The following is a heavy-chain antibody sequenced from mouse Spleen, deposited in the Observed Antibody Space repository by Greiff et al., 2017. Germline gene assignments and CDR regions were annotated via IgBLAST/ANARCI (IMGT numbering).Heavy chain of an antibody. D-gene: IGHD1-1*02. V-gene: IGHV5-6-2*01. CDR2: INSNGGST. Sequence: EVKLVESGGGLVKPGGSLKLSCAASGFTFSSYAMSWVRQTPEKRLEWVAAINSNGGSTYYPDTVKDRFTISRDNAKNTLYLQMSSLRSEDTALYYCARHDGSLAWFAYWGQGTLVTVSA. CDR1: GFTFSSYA. CDR3: ARHDGSLAWFAY. J-gene: IGHJ3*01.